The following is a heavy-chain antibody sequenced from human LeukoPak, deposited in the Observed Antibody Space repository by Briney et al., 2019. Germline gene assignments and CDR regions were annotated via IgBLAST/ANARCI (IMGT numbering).Heavy chain of an antibody. CDR1: GGSISSGDYY. CDR2: IYYSGST. V-gene: IGHV4-30-4*08. D-gene: IGHD2-15*01. Sequence: PSETLSLTCTVSGGSISSGDYYWSWIRQPPGKGLEWIGYIYYSGSTYYNPSLKSRVTISVDTSKNQFSLKLSSVTAADTAVYYCASKSINCSGGSCYSDYWGQGTLVTVSS. J-gene: IGHJ4*02. CDR3: ASKSINCSGGSCYSDY.